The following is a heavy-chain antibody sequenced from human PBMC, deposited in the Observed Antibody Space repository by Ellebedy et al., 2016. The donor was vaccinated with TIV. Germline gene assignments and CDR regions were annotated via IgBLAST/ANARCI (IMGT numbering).Heavy chain of an antibody. CDR2: FDPEDGET. V-gene: IGHV1-24*01. CDR3: ATDITGAVAGYYYYGMDV. D-gene: IGHD6-19*01. CDR1: GYTLTELS. J-gene: IGHJ6*02. Sequence: AASVKVSCKVSGYTLTELSMHWVRQAPGKGLAWMGGFDPEDGETIYAQKFQGRVTMTEDTSTDTAYMELSSLRSEDTAVYYCATDITGAVAGYYYYGMDVWGQGTTVTVSS.